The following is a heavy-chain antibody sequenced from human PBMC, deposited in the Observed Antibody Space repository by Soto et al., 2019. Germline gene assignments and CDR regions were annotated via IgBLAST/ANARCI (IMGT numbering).Heavy chain of an antibody. V-gene: IGHV3-30*18. Sequence: GGSLRLSCAASGFTFSSYGMHWVRQAPGKGLEWVAVISYDGSNKYYADSVKGRFTISRDNSKNTLYLQMNSLRAEDTAVYYCAKELSITIFGVVKDYYYGMDVWGQGTTVTVSS. CDR3: AKELSITIFGVVKDYYYGMDV. J-gene: IGHJ6*02. CDR2: ISYDGSNK. D-gene: IGHD3-3*01. CDR1: GFTFSSYG.